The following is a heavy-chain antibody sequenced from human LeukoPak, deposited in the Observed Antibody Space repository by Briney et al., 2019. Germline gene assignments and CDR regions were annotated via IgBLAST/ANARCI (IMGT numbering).Heavy chain of an antibody. Sequence: ASVKVSCKASGYTFTGYYMHWVRQAPGQGLEWMGWIDPNSGGTNYAQKFQGRVTMTRDTSISTAYMELSRLRSDDTAVYYCAKEKTTRSALGFDYWGQGTLVTVSS. V-gene: IGHV1-2*02. CDR3: AKEKTTRSALGFDY. CDR1: GYTFTGYY. D-gene: IGHD4-17*01. J-gene: IGHJ4*02. CDR2: IDPNSGGT.